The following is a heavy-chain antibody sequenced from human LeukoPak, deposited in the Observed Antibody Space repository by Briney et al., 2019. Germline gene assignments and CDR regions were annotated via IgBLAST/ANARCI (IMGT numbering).Heavy chain of an antibody. CDR1: SYSISTTYY. D-gene: IGHD3-22*01. CDR3: ARVFYDGSGYYSEYYFDS. Sequence: PSETLSLTCTASSYSISTTYYWGWIRQPPGKGLEWIGTIYYSGSTYYNTSLKSRVSISADTSKNQFSLKLSSVTAADTAVYYCARVFYDGSGYYSEYYFDSWGQGTLVTVSS. J-gene: IGHJ4*02. V-gene: IGHV4-38-2*02. CDR2: IYYSGST.